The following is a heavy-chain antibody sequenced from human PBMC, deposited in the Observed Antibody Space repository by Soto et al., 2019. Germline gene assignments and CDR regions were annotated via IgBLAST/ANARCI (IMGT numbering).Heavy chain of an antibody. CDR2: VNPIVSMS. J-gene: IGHJ4*02. Sequence: QVQLVQSGAEVKRPGSSVKVSCKAPGDTFNFYSINWVRQAPGLELEWMGRVNPIVSMSNYAQKLQGRVTMTATKSTSTAYVELSRLRSEDTAIYFCASSYGSGYRAFDYWGQGALVTVSS. CDR1: GDTFNFYS. CDR3: ASSYGSGYRAFDY. D-gene: IGHD3-10*01. V-gene: IGHV1-69*02.